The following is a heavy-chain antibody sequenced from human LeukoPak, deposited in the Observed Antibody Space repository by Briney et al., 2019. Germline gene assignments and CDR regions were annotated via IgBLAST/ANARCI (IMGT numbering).Heavy chain of an antibody. V-gene: IGHV3-74*01. CDR2: INSDGSSA. D-gene: IGHD1-20*01. Sequence: PGGSLRLSCAASGFTFSNYWMHWVRQAPGKGLVYVSRINSDGSSANYADPVQGRFTISRDNAKNTLYLEMNSLRADDTAVYYCARDLTGILDYWGQGTLVTVSS. CDR3: ARDLTGILDY. J-gene: IGHJ4*02. CDR1: GFTFSNYW.